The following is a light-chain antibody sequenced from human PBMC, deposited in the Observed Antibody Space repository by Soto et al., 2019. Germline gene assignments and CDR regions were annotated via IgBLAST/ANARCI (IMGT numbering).Light chain of an antibody. J-gene: IGLJ3*02. Sequence: QSVLTQPPSVSGAQGQTITISCTGSSSNIGADFGVHWYQQLPGAAPKLVIFVNTNRPSGVPDRFSGSKSGTSASLAITGLQAEDEADYYCQSYDRSLSGCVFGTGTKLTVL. CDR3: QSYDRSLSGCV. V-gene: IGLV1-40*01. CDR2: VNT. CDR1: SSNIGADFG.